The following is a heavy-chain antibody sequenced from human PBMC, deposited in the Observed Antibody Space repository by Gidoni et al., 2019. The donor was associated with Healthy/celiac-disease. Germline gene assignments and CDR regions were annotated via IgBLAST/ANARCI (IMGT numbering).Heavy chain of an antibody. V-gene: IGHV4-61*02. CDR2: IYTSGST. J-gene: IGHJ6*02. CDR1: GRSISSGSYY. Sequence: QVQLQASGPGLVNPSQTLSLTCTVSGRSISSGSYYWRWIRQPAGKGLEWIGRIYTSGSTNYNPSLKSRVTISVDTSKNQFSLKLSSVTAADTAVYYCAREYRDPTDYYYYGMDVWGQGTTVTVSS. D-gene: IGHD4-4*01. CDR3: AREYRDPTDYYYYGMDV.